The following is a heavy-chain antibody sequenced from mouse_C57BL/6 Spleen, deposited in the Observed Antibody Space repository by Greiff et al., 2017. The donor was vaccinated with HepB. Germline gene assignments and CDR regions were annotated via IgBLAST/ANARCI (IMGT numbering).Heavy chain of an antibody. CDR1: GFTFSSYA. CDR3: ARAGPERDFDY. J-gene: IGHJ2*01. V-gene: IGHV5-4*03. Sequence: DVMLVESGGGLVKPGGSLKLSCAASGFTFSSYAMSWVRQTPEKRLEWVATISDGGSYTYYPDNVKGRFTISRDNAKNNLYLQMSHLKSEDTAMYYCARAGPERDFDYWGQGTTLTVSS. CDR2: ISDGGSYT. D-gene: IGHD3-1*01.